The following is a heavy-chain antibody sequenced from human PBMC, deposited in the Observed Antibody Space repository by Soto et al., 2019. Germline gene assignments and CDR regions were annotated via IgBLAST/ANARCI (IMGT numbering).Heavy chain of an antibody. CDR2: INSDGSST. Sequence: GGSLRLSCAASGFTFSSYWMHWVRQAPGKGLVWVSRINSDGSSTSYADSVKGRFTISRDNAKNTLYLQMNSLRAEDTAVYYCARAHRGTTYYYYGMDVWGQGTTVTVSS. CDR1: GFTFSSYW. D-gene: IGHD1-26*01. CDR3: ARAHRGTTYYYYGMDV. V-gene: IGHV3-74*01. J-gene: IGHJ6*02.